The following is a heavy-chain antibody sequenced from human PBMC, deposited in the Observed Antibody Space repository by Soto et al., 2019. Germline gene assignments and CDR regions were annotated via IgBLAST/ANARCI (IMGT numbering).Heavy chain of an antibody. CDR3: AKGSFEYSASVDN. D-gene: IGHD5-12*01. CDR2: MSARGGSL. J-gene: IGHJ4*02. Sequence: EVQLLESGGGLVQPGGSLRLSCAASGFSFSSYAIVWVRQAPGKGLEWDSGMSARGGSLYFADSVKGRFTISRDHSKNVLSLEMNSLRAEDTATYFCAKGSFEYSASVDNWGQGTLVVVSS. V-gene: IGHV3-23*01. CDR1: GFSFSSYA.